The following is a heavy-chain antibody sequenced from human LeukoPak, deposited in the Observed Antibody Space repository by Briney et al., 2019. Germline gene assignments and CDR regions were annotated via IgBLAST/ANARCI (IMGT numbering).Heavy chain of an antibody. V-gene: IGHV3-48*03. J-gene: IGHJ4*02. CDR3: AKDTTELVLTFDY. CDR2: ISSSGSTI. D-gene: IGHD2-8*01. Sequence: PGGSLRLSCAASGFTFSSYEMNWVRQAPGKGLEWVSYISSSGSTIYYADSVKGRFTISRDNAKNSLYLQMNSLRAEDTALYYCAKDTTELVLTFDYWGQGTLVTVSS. CDR1: GFTFSSYE.